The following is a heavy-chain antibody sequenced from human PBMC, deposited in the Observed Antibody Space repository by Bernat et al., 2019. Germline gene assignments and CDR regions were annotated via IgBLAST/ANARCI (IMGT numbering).Heavy chain of an antibody. CDR1: GGPISSSSYY. J-gene: IGHJ4*02. V-gene: IGHV4-39*01. D-gene: IGHD5-18*01. CDR2: IYYSGST. CDR3: ARQGGETFDTAMANFDY. Sequence: QLQLQESGPGLVKPSETLSLTCTVSGGPISSSSYYWGWIRQPSGKGLEWIGSIYYSGSTCYNPSLKSRVTISVDTSKNQFSLKLSSVTAADTAVYYCARQGGETFDTAMANFDYWGQGTLVTVSS.